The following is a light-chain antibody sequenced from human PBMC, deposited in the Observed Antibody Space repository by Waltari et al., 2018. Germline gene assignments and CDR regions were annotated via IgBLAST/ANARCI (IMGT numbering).Light chain of an antibody. CDR3: AAWDDSLNGNV. CDR1: NSKIGSNA. CDR2: SDN. Sequence: QSVLTQPPSASGTPGQRVTISCSGSNSKIGSNAVNWYQQLPGTAPKLLIYSDNQRPSGVPDRFSGSKSGTSASLAISGLQSEDEADYYCAAWDDSLNGNVFGSGTKVTVL. V-gene: IGLV1-44*01. J-gene: IGLJ6*01.